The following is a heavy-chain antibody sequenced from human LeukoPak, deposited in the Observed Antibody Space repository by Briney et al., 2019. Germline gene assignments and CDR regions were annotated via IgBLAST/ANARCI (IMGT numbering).Heavy chain of an antibody. Sequence: PGGSLRLSCAASGFTVSNKYMSWVRQAPGKGLEWVSVIYSGGNSYYADSVKGRFTISRDNSKNTLYLQMNSLRADDTAVYYCARALSQELIRYSQDWGQGTLVSVSS. D-gene: IGHD1-1*01. CDR1: GFTVSNKY. J-gene: IGHJ1*01. CDR2: IYSGGNS. V-gene: IGHV3-53*01. CDR3: ARALSQELIRYSQD.